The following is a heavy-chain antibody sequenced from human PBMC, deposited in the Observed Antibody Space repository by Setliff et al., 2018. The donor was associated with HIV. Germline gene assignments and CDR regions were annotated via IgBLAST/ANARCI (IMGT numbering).Heavy chain of an antibody. J-gene: IGHJ4*02. V-gene: IGHV4-61*02. CDR1: GYSISSGYY. CDR3: ARHAIVDTAGRGFDY. D-gene: IGHD5-18*01. CDR2: IYTSGST. Sequence: PSETLSLTCTVSGYSISSGYYWSWIRQPAGKGLEWIGRIYTSGSTNYNPSLKSRVTISVDTSKNQFSLKLSSVTATDTAVYYCARHAIVDTAGRGFDYWGQGTLVTVSS.